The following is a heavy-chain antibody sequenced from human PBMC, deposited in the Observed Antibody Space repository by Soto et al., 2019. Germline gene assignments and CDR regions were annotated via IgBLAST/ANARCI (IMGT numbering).Heavy chain of an antibody. CDR2: IYPSGST. V-gene: IGHV4-4*02. CDR3: ATSSRGDDFDY. Sequence: SETLSLTCDVSGGSISRSNWWSWVRQPPGKGLEWIGEIYPSGSTHYNPSLKSRVTISVDKSKKQFSLKLSSVTAADTAMYYCATSSRGDDFDYWGQGTLVT. CDR1: GGSISRSNW. J-gene: IGHJ4*02. D-gene: IGHD4-17*01.